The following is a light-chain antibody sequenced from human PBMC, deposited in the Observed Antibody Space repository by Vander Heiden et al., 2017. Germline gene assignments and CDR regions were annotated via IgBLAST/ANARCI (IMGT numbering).Light chain of an antibody. Sequence: QSVLTQPPSVSGAPGQRVTISCTGSSSNIGAGYDVHWYQQLPGTAPKLLIYGNTNRPSGVPDRFSGSKSGTSDSLAITGLQAEDEADYYCQSYDSSLRGVFGGGTKLT. CDR2: GNT. V-gene: IGLV1-40*01. J-gene: IGLJ3*02. CDR1: SSNIGAGYD. CDR3: QSYDSSLRGV.